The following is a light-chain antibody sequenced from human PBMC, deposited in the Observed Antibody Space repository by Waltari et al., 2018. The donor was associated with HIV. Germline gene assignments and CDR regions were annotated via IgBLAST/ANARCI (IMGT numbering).Light chain of an antibody. CDR2: DDS. CDR3: QVWEPTSDHVV. CDR1: NIGMKT. J-gene: IGLJ2*01. Sequence: SYALTQETSVSVAPGKTARITCVGDNIGMKTVHWYQQNPGQAPVRVMYDDSNRPSGIPERFPGAKSGNTATLTINRVEVGDEADYYCQVWEPTSDHVVFGGGSRLIVL. V-gene: IGLV3-21*03.